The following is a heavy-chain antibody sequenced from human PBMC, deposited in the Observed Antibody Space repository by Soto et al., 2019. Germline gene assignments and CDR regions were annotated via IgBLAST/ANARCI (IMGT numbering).Heavy chain of an antibody. D-gene: IGHD1-1*01. CDR1: GGSISSGDYY. J-gene: IGHJ4*02. V-gene: IGHV4-30-4*01. CDR2: IYYSGSI. Sequence: ASETLSLTCTVSGGSISSGDYYWSWIRQPPGKGLEWIGYIYYSGSIYYNPSLKSRVTISVDTSKNQFSLKLSSVTAADTAVYYCARATNGLLDYWGQGTLVTVSS. CDR3: ARATNGLLDY.